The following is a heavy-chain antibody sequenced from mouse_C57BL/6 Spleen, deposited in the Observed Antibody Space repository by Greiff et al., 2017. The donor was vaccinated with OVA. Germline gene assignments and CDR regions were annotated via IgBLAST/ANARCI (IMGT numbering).Heavy chain of an antibody. J-gene: IGHJ3*01. D-gene: IGHD2-4*01. V-gene: IGHV1-53*01. Sequence: VQLQQPGTELVKPGASVKLSCKASGYTFTSYWMHWVKQRPGQGLEWIGNINPSNGGTNYNEKFKSKATLPVDKSSSTAYMQLRSLTSEDSAVYYYARGAFYDYGRGFAYWGQGTLVTVSA. CDR3: ARGAFYDYGRGFAY. CDR2: INPSNGGT. CDR1: GYTFTSYW.